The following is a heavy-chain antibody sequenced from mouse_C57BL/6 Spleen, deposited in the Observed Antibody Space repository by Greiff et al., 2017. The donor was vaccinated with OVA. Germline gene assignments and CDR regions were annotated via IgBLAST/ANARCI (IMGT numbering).Heavy chain of an antibody. D-gene: IGHD2-5*01. J-gene: IGHJ3*01. CDR1: GYTFTSYG. Sequence: VMLVESGAELAKPGASVKLSCKASGYTFTSYGMHWVNQRPGQGLEWIGYINPSSGYTKYNQKFKDKATLTADKSSSTAYMQLSRLTYEDSAVYFCSRSGFYDSNPGWFAYWGQGTLVTVSA. CDR2: INPSSGYT. CDR3: SRSGFYDSNPGWFAY. V-gene: IGHV1-7*01.